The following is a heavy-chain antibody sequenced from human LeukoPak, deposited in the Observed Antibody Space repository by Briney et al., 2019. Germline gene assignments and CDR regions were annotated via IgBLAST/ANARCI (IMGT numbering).Heavy chain of an antibody. V-gene: IGHV4-34*01. CDR2: INHSGST. Sequence: SETLSLTCAVYGGSFSGYYWSWIRQPPGKGLEWIGEINHSGSTNYNPSLKSRVTISVDTSKNQFSLKLSSVTAADTAVYYCTRGLVELVSSLYSRGQNWFDPRGQGTLVTVSS. CDR1: GGSFSGYY. D-gene: IGHD6-13*01. CDR3: TRGLVELVSSLYSRGQNWFDP. J-gene: IGHJ5*02.